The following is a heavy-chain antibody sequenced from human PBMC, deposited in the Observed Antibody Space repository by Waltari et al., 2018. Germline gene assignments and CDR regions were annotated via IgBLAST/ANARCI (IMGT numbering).Heavy chain of an antibody. Sequence: QLQLQESGPGLVKPSETLSLTCTVSGGSISSSSYYWGWIRQPPGKGLEWIGSIYYSGRTYNCPSRKGRVTIAVDSTNNQFSLKLSSVAAADTAVYYCARSPHYYESSGYEYYYYYMDVWGKGTTVTVSS. D-gene: IGHD3-22*01. J-gene: IGHJ6*03. CDR2: IYYSGRT. CDR1: GGSISSSSYY. V-gene: IGHV4-39*01. CDR3: ARSPHYYESSGYEYYYYYMDV.